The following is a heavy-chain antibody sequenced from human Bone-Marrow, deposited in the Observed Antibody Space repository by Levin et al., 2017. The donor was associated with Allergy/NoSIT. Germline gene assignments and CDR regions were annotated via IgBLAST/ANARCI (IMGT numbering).Heavy chain of an antibody. J-gene: IGHJ4*02. CDR3: AEGASSWGY. CDR2: IDSSSSYI. D-gene: IGHD3-16*01. CDR1: GFIFSSYS. V-gene: IGHV3-21*01. Sequence: PGESLKISCAASGFIFSSYSMNWVRQAPGKGLEWVSSIDSSSSYIYYADSVKGRFTISRDNAKNSLYLQMNSLRAEDTAVYYCAEGASSWGYWGQGTLVTVSS.